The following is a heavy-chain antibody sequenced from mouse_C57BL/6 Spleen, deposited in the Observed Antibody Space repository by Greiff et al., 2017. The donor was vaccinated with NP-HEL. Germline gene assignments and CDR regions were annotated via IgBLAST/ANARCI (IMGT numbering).Heavy chain of an antibody. D-gene: IGHD2-3*01. CDR2: ISSGGDCI. Sequence: DVMLVESGEGLVKPGGSLKLSCAASGFTFSSYAMSWVRQTPEQRLEWVAYISSGGDCIYYADTVKGRFTISRDNARNTLYLQMSSLKSEDTAMYYCTSDGPDYYAMDYWGQGTSVTVSS. CDR1: GFTFSSYA. V-gene: IGHV5-9-1*02. J-gene: IGHJ4*01. CDR3: TSDGPDYYAMDY.